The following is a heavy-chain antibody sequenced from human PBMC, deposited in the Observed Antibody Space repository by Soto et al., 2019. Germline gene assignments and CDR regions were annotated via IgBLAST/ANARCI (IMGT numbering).Heavy chain of an antibody. V-gene: IGHV2-70*01. CDR1: GFSLSTSGVG. D-gene: IGHD6-13*01. CDR3: ARTPCSSSFFDNWFDP. CDR2: IYWDDDK. J-gene: IGHJ5*02. Sequence: SGPTLVNPTQTLTLTCTFSGFSLSTSGVGVGWIRQPPGKALEWLALIYWDDDKYYSTSLKTRLTISKDTSKIQVVLTMTNMDPVDTATYYCARTPCSSSFFDNWFDPWGQGTLVTVSS.